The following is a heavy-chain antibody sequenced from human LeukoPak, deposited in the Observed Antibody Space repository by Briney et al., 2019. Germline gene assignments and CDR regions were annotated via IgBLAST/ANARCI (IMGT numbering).Heavy chain of an antibody. CDR3: ARQPVQLWLQGYNWFDR. D-gene: IGHD5-18*01. V-gene: IGHV1-69*13. Sequence: SVRVSSKASGGTFTIYAISWVRQAPGRGLEWMGGIIPIFGTANYAQKFQGRVTITADESTSTAYMQLSSLRSEDTAVYYCARQPVQLWLQGYNWFDRWGQGTLVTVSS. CDR2: IIPIFGTA. CDR1: GGTFTIYA. J-gene: IGHJ5*02.